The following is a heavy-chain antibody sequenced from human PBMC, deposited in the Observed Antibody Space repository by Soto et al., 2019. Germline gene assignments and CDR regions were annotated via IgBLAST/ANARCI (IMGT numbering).Heavy chain of an antibody. CDR1: GGSFNDDY. Sequence: PSETLSLTCAVEGGSFNDDYWSWIRQPPGKGLEWIGYIYYSGSTNYNPSLKSRVTISVDTSKNQFSLKLSSVTAADTAVYYCARWGYDSSGYYQPMDVWGQGTTVTVSS. D-gene: IGHD3-22*01. J-gene: IGHJ6*02. CDR3: ARWGYDSSGYYQPMDV. V-gene: IGHV4-59*01. CDR2: IYYSGST.